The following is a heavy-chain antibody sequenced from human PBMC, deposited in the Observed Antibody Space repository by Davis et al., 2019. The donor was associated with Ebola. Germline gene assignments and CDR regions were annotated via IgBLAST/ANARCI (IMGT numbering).Heavy chain of an antibody. Sequence: ASVKVSCKASGYTFTNYYMHWVRQAPGQGLEWMGIINPSGGSTSYAQKFQGRVTMTRDTSTSTVSMELSSLRSEDTAVYFCARGTCNGGNCYEVEYGGSMDVWGKGTTITVSS. J-gene: IGHJ6*04. CDR1: GYTFTNYY. CDR3: ARGTCNGGNCYEVEYGGSMDV. CDR2: INPSGGST. D-gene: IGHD2-15*01. V-gene: IGHV1-46*01.